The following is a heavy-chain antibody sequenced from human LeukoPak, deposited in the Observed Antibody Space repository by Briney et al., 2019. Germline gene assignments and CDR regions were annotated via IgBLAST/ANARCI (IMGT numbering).Heavy chain of an antibody. CDR2: INHSGST. Sequence: SETLSLTCAVYGGSFSGYFWSWIRQPPGKGLEWIGEINHSGSTNYNPSLKSRVTISVDTSKNQFSLKLSSVTAADTAVYYCARGRRIAARPRQYYYGMDVWGQGTTVTVSS. J-gene: IGHJ6*02. CDR3: ARGRRIAARPRQYYYGMDV. CDR1: GGSFSGYF. D-gene: IGHD6-6*01. V-gene: IGHV4-34*01.